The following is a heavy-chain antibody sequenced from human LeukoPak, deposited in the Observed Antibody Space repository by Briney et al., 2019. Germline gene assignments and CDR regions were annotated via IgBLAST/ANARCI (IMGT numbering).Heavy chain of an antibody. CDR3: AKDIGGYSYAADY. D-gene: IGHD5-18*01. V-gene: IGHV3-43*02. CDR1: GFTFDDYA. J-gene: IGHJ4*02. Sequence: GGSLRLSCAASGFTFDDYAMHWVRQAPGKGLEWVSLIRGDGVSTYYADSAKGRFTISRDNNKNSLYLQMNSLRTEDTAFYYCAKDIGGYSYAADYWGQGTLVTVSS. CDR2: IRGDGVST.